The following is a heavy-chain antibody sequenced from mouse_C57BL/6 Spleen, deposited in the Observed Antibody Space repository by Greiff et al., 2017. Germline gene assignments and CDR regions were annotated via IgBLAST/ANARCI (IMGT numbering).Heavy chain of an antibody. CDR1: GFTFSDYY. J-gene: IGHJ1*03. Sequence: EVKLEESEGGLVQPGSSMKLSCTASGFTFSDYYMAWVRQVPEKGLEWVANINYDGSSTYYLDSLKSRFIISRDNAKNILYLQMSSLKSEDTATYYCARAPIDYGSSYDWYFDVWGTGTTVTVSS. CDR2: INYDGSST. CDR3: ARAPIDYGSSYDWYFDV. V-gene: IGHV5-16*01. D-gene: IGHD1-1*01.